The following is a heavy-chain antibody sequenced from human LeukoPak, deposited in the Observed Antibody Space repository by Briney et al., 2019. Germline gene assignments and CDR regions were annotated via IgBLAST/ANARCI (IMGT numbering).Heavy chain of an antibody. J-gene: IGHJ5*02. CDR3: AKERGNSYNTPRYDP. Sequence: GGSLRLSCAASGFAFSTFAMSWVRQAPGKGLEWVSGISAGGGSTEYADSVKGRFTISRDNSKNTLYLEMNSLRAEDTATYYCAKERGNSYNTPRYDPWGQGTLVTVSS. CDR2: ISAGGGST. D-gene: IGHD3-3*01. CDR1: GFAFSTFA. V-gene: IGHV3-23*01.